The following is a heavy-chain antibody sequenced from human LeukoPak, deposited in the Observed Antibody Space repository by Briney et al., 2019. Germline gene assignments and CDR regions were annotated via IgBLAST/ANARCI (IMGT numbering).Heavy chain of an antibody. CDR1: GGSISNSY. J-gene: IGHJ3*02. CDR3: ARHGPLYYDILTGYYTFDAFDI. CDR2: IYYSGST. V-gene: IGHV4-59*08. D-gene: IGHD3-9*01. Sequence: SETLSLTCTVSGGSISNSYWSWIRQPPGKGLEWIGYIYYSGSTNYSPSLQSRVTISVDTYKNQFSLKLSSVTAADTAVYYCARHGPLYYDILTGYYTFDAFDIWGQGTMVTVSS.